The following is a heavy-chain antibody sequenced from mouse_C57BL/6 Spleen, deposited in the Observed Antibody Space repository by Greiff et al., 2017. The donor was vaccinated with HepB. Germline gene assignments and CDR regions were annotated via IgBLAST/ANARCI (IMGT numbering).Heavy chain of an antibody. CDR3: ARMVSSMGY. CDR1: GFSLTSYG. Sequence: QVQLKQSGPGLVQPSQSLSITCTVSGFSLTSYGVHWVRQSPGKGLEWLGVIWSGGSTDYNAAFISRLSISKDNSKSQVFVKMNSLQADDTAIYYCARMVSSMGYWGQGTSVTVSS. V-gene: IGHV2-2*01. D-gene: IGHD1-1*02. CDR2: IWSGGST. J-gene: IGHJ4*01.